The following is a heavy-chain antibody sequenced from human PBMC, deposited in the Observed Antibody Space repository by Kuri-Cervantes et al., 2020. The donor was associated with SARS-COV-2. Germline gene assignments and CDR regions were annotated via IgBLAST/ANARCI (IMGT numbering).Heavy chain of an antibody. Sequence: GGSLRLSCAASGFTFNTYAMHWVRQAPGKGLEWVAVISYDVSKKYYADSVKGRFTISRDNSKNTLYLQMNNLRAEDTAVYYCARDQITMIYGMDVWGQGTTVTVSS. V-gene: IGHV3-30-3*01. CDR3: ARDQITMIYGMDV. J-gene: IGHJ6*02. D-gene: IGHD3-22*01. CDR1: GFTFNTYA. CDR2: ISYDVSKK.